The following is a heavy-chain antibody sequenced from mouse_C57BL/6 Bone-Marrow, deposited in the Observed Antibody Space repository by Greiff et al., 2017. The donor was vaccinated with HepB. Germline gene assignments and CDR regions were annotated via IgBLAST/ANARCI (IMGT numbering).Heavy chain of an antibody. V-gene: IGHV5-12*01. CDR1: GFTFSDYY. D-gene: IGHD2-12*01. Sequence: DVHLVESGGGLVQPGGSLKLSCAASGFTFSDYYMYWVRQTPEKRLEWVAYISNGGGSTYYPDTVKGRFTISRDNAKNTLYLQMSRLKSEDTAMYYCARQGKRRGYFDVWGTGTTVTVSS. J-gene: IGHJ1*03. CDR2: ISNGGGST. CDR3: ARQGKRRGYFDV.